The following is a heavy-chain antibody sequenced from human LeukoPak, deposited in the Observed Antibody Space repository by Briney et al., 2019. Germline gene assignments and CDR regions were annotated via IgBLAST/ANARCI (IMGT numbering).Heavy chain of an antibody. CDR2: ISSSSSYI. Sequence: PGGSLRLSCAASGFTFSSYSMNWVRQAPGKGLEWVSSISSSSSYIYYADSVKGRFTISRDNAKNSLYLQMNSLRAEDTAVYYCARGNDYYDSSGYYRGIDYWGQGTLVTVSS. D-gene: IGHD3-22*01. J-gene: IGHJ4*02. CDR3: ARGNDYYDSSGYYRGIDY. V-gene: IGHV3-21*01. CDR1: GFTFSSYS.